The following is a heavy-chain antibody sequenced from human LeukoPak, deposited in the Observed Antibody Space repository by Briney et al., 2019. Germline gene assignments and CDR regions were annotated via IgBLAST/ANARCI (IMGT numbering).Heavy chain of an antibody. D-gene: IGHD3-22*01. CDR1: GGTFSSYA. Sequence: ASVKVSCKASGGTFSSYAISWVRQAPGQGLEWMGGIIPIFGTANYAQKFQGRVTITADESTSTAYMELSSLRSEDMAVYYCASDDSSGYYGSAMKSFDYWGQGTLVTVSS. J-gene: IGHJ4*02. CDR3: ASDDSSGYYGSAMKSFDY. CDR2: IIPIFGTA. V-gene: IGHV1-69*13.